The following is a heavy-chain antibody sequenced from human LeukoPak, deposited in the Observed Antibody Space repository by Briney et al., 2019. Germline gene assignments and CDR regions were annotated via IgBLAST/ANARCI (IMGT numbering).Heavy chain of an antibody. D-gene: IGHD4-17*01. Sequence: GGSQRLSCAASGFTFSSYAMSWVRQAPGKGLEWVSVIYNGGTTYYADAVEGRFTIARDNTKNTLYLQMNSLKAEDTAVYYSARGRRGDYPLEYFDYWGQGTLVTVSS. CDR3: ARGRRGDYPLEYFDY. CDR1: GFTFSSYA. CDR2: IYNGGTT. J-gene: IGHJ4*02. V-gene: IGHV3-53*01.